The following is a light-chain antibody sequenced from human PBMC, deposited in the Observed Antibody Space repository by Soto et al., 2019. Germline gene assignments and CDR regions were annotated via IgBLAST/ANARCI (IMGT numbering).Light chain of an antibody. J-gene: IGKJ3*01. Sequence: ERAMTQSPATLSVSPGERATLSCRASQSLSSNLAWYQQKPGQAPRLLIYGASTRATGIPARFSGSGSGREFTLTISSLQSEDFAVYYCQQYNGWPPLFGPGTKVDIK. V-gene: IGKV3-15*01. CDR2: GAS. CDR3: QQYNGWPPL. CDR1: QSLSSN.